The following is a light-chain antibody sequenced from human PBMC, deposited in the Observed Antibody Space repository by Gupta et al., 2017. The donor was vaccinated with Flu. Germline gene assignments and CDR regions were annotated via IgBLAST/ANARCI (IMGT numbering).Light chain of an antibody. CDR1: SSNIGAGYD. Sequence: SVLTQSPSVSGAPGQRVTISCTGSSSNIGAGYDVHWYQHLPGTAPRVLIKGNTNRPSGVPDRFSGSKSGTSASLTITGLQAEDEADYHCQSYDRSLGGFVFGGGTKLTVL. CDR2: GNT. CDR3: QSYDRSLGGFV. V-gene: IGLV1-40*01. J-gene: IGLJ2*01.